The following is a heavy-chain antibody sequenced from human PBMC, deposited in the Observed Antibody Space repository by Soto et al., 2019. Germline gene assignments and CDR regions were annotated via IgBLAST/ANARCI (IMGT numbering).Heavy chain of an antibody. CDR2: ISAYNGNT. V-gene: IGHV1-18*01. D-gene: IGHD3-10*01. Sequence: ASVKVSCKASGYTFTSYGISWVRQAPGQGLEWMGWISAYNGNTNYAQKLQGRVTMTTDTSTSTAYMELRSLRSDDTAVYYCARDLESYYGSGSSNDVFDIRGQGTTVIVS. CDR3: ARDLESYYGSGSSNDVFDI. CDR1: GYTFTSYG. J-gene: IGHJ3*02.